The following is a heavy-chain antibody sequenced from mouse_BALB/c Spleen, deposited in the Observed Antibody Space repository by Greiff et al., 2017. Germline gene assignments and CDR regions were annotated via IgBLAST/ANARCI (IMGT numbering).Heavy chain of an antibody. J-gene: IGHJ1*01. CDR2: ILPGSGST. CDR3: ARGDGNYVYWYFDV. Sequence: VQLQQSGAELMKPGASVKISCKATGYTFSSYWIEWVKQRPGHGLEWIGEILPGSGSTNYNEKFKGKATFTADTSSNTAYMQLSSLTSEDSAVYYCARGDGNYVYWYFDVWGAGTTVTVSS. CDR1: GYTFSSYW. V-gene: IGHV1-9*01. D-gene: IGHD2-1*01.